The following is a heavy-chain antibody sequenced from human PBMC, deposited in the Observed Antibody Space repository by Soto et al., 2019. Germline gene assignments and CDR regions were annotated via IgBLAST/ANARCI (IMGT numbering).Heavy chain of an antibody. J-gene: IGHJ6*03. D-gene: IGHD2-2*01. Sequence: QVQLQQWGAGLLKPSETLSLTCAVYGGSFSGYYWSWIRQPPGKGLEWIGEINHSGSTNYNPSLTSRRNISVDTSKNQFHLKLSSVTAADTAVYYCARGGRQYCSSTSCYVLVGYYYMDVWGKGTTVTVSS. CDR3: ARGGRQYCSSTSCYVLVGYYYMDV. CDR2: INHSGST. V-gene: IGHV4-34*01. CDR1: GGSFSGYY.